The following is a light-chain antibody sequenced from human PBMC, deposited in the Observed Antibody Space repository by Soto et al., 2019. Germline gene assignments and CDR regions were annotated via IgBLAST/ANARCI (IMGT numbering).Light chain of an antibody. V-gene: IGKV3-11*01. Sequence: EIVLTQSPATLSLSPGERANLSCRASQSVSSYLAWYQQKPGQAPRLLIYDASNRATGIPARFSGSGSGTDFTLTIGSLEPEDFAVYYCQQYGSSPRTFGQGTKVDIK. CDR3: QQYGSSPRT. J-gene: IGKJ1*01. CDR1: QSVSSY. CDR2: DAS.